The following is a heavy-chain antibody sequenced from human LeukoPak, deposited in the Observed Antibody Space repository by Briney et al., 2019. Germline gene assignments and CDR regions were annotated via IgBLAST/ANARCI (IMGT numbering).Heavy chain of an antibody. D-gene: IGHD3-22*01. CDR2: IGGVASNT. V-gene: IGHV3-23*01. CDR3: AKTSGSYSNFDC. Sequence: GRSLRLCCAASGFTFNNNAMTWVRQAPGKGLEWVSTIGGVASNTYYADSVKGRFTISRDNSKNMLDLQMNGLRAEDTAMYYCAKTSGSYSNFDCWGQGILVTVSS. J-gene: IGHJ4*02. CDR1: GFTFNNNA.